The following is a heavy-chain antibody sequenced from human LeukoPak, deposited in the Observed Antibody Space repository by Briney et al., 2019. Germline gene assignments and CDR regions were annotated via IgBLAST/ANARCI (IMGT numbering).Heavy chain of an antibody. V-gene: IGHV1-8*01. Sequence: ASVKVSCKASGYTFTSYDINWVRQATGQGLEWMGWMNPNSGNAGYAQKFQGRVTMTRNTSISTAYMELSSLRSEDTAVYYCARVGSRSDDYGDYLGYWGQGTLVTVSS. CDR2: MNPNSGNA. CDR1: GYTFTSYD. D-gene: IGHD4-17*01. CDR3: ARVGSRSDDYGDYLGY. J-gene: IGHJ4*02.